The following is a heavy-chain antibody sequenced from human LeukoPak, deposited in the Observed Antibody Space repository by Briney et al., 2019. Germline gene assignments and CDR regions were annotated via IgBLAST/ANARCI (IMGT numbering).Heavy chain of an antibody. D-gene: IGHD3-3*01. V-gene: IGHV1-8*01. CDR3: ARGQYYDFWSGPPGAFDI. CDR2: MNPNSGNT. CDR1: GYTFTSYD. Sequence: ASVKVSCKASGYTFTSYDINWVRQATGQGLEWMGWMNPNSGNTGYAQKFQGRVTMTRNTSISTAYMELSSLRSEDTAVYYCARGQYYDFWSGPPGAFDIWGQGTMVTVSS. J-gene: IGHJ3*02.